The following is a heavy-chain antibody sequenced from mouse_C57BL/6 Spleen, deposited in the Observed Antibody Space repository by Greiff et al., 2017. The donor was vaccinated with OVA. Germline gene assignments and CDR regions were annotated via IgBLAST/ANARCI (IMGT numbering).Heavy chain of an antibody. D-gene: IGHD2-4*01. CDR1: GYTFTSYW. V-gene: IGHV1-50*01. J-gene: IGHJ1*03. CDR3: ARRDYDDWYFEV. CDR2: IDPSDSYT. Sequence: QVQLQQPGAELVKPGASVKLSCKASGYTFTSYWMQWVKQRPGQGLEWIGEIDPSDSYTNYNQKFKGKATLTVDTSSSTAYMQLSSLTSEDSAVYYCARRDYDDWYFEVWGTGTTVTVSS.